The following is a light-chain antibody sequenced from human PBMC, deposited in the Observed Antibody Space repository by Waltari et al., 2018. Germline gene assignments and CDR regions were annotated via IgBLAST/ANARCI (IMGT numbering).Light chain of an antibody. CDR3: QQSYITTYT. CDR1: QSISSS. Sequence: IQMTQSPSSLSASVGDRVTITCRASQSISSSLNWYQQIPGKAPKLLIYVASNLLSGVPSRFTGSGSGTDFSLTISSLQPEDFATYYCQQSYITTYTFGQGTKLEIK. CDR2: VAS. J-gene: IGKJ2*01. V-gene: IGKV1-39*01.